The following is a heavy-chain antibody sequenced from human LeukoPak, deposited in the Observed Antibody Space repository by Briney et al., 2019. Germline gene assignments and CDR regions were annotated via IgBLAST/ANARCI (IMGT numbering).Heavy chain of an antibody. V-gene: IGHV3-30*03. J-gene: IGHJ4*02. CDR1: GFTFRIYN. D-gene: IGHD5-12*01. Sequence: GGSLRLSCAASGFTFRIYNMHWVRQAPGKGLEWVAVITYDGSNKYYSDSVRGRFTISRDNSKNTLYLQMNSLRAEDTAVYYCASNSGYEKGYWGQGTLATVSS. CDR3: ASNSGYEKGY. CDR2: ITYDGSNK.